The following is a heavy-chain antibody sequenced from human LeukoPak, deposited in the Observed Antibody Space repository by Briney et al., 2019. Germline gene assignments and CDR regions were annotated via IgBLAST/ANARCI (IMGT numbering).Heavy chain of an antibody. V-gene: IGHV3-7*01. J-gene: IGHJ4*02. Sequence: GGSLRLSCVASGFTFSSYWMSWVRQAPGKGLEWVANIKHDGADKYFVDSVKGRFTISRDNVKNSLFLQMNGLRAEDTAMYYCARRYSYGYFDCWGQGTLVTVSS. CDR2: IKHDGADK. CDR3: ARRYSYGYFDC. D-gene: IGHD5-18*01. CDR1: GFTFSSYW.